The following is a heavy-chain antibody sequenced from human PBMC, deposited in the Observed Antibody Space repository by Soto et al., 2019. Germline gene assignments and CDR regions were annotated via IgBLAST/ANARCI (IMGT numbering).Heavy chain of an antibody. D-gene: IGHD3-16*01. CDR1: AGSISRDSFF. CDR2: MYHSGST. CDR3: ARHSYDKSGSFGVFDH. Sequence: LSLTCTVSAGSISRDSFFWAWIRQPPGKGLEWIGSMYHSGSTYYTPSLQSRLTISVGTSKNLFSLKLNSVTAADTAVYYCARHSYDKSGSFGVFDHWGQGSLVTVSS. V-gene: IGHV4-39*01. J-gene: IGHJ4*02.